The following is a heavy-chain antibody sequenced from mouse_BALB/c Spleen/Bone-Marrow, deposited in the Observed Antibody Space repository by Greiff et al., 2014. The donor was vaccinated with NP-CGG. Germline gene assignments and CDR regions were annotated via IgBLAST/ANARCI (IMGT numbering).Heavy chain of an antibody. V-gene: IGHV1S56*01. CDR3: ARSGDRSGYGFAY. D-gene: IGHD3-2*01. CDR2: IYPGDAST. J-gene: IGHJ3*01. CDR1: GYTFTSYD. Sequence: VQLQQSGPELVKPGALVKISCKTSGYTFTSYDINWVKQRPGQGLEWIGWIYPGDASTKYNEKFKGKATLTADKSSSTAYMQLSSQTSENSAVYFCARSGDRSGYGFAYWGQGTLVPVSA.